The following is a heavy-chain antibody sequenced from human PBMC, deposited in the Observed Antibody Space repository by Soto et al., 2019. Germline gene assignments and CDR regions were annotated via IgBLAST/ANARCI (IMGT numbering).Heavy chain of an antibody. V-gene: IGHV3-20*01. J-gene: IGHJ5*02. CDR1: GFTFDDYG. CDR2: INWNGGST. D-gene: IGHD6-13*01. Sequence: EVQLVESGGGVVRPGGSLRLSCAASGFTFDDYGMSWVRQAPGKGLEWVSGINWNGGSTGYADSVKGRFTISRDNAKNSLYLQMNSLRAEDTALYHCARGRVGVSSSSWNWFVPWGQGTLVTVSS. CDR3: ARGRVGVSSSSWNWFVP.